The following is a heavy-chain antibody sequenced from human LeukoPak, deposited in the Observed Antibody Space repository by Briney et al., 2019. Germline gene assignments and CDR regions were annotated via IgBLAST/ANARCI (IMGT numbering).Heavy chain of an antibody. Sequence: PETLSLTCSVSGDSISSSDDYWAWVRQPPGKGLEWIATIHKGGNTFYNPSLKSRASILEDTSKNECSLKVNSVTAADTAVYYCAGLELVTIFGVVSSHFDFWGQGSLVTVSS. V-gene: IGHV4-39*07. J-gene: IGHJ4*02. CDR3: AGLELVTIFGVVSSHFDF. CDR1: GDSISSSDDY. CDR2: IHKGGNT. D-gene: IGHD3-3*01.